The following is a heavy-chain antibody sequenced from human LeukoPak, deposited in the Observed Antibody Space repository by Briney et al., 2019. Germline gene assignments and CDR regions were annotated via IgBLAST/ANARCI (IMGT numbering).Heavy chain of an antibody. CDR3: ARSGYCSGGSCFLFDP. CDR1: GFTFSSYW. D-gene: IGHD2-15*01. V-gene: IGHV3-7*01. Sequence: GGSLRLSCAASGFTFSSYWMSWVSQAPGKGLEWVANIKQDGSEKYYVDSVKGRFTISRDNAKNSLYLQMNSLRAEDTAVYYCARSGYCSGGSCFLFDPWGQGTLVTVSS. CDR2: IKQDGSEK. J-gene: IGHJ5*02.